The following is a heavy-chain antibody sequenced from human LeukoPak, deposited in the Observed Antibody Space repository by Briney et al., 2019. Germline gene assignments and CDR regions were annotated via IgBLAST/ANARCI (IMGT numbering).Heavy chain of an antibody. V-gene: IGHV3-33*06. CDR1: GFTPSNFG. CDR3: AKSGRNWAYLEY. CDR2: IAYDGTTK. D-gene: IGHD7-27*01. J-gene: IGHJ4*02. Sequence: GRSLSLSCAVSGFTPSNFGIRWVRPAPGGGLGWVAVIAYDGTTKYSADSVRGRFTISRASSKNTLSLQMNRLRAEDTAVYYSAKSGRNWAYLEYWGQGNLVTVSS.